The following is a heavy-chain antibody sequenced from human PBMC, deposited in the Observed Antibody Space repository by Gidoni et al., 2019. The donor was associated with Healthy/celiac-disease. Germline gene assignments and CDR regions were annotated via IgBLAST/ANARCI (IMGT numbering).Heavy chain of an antibody. CDR1: GFTFSSYG. J-gene: IGHJ4*02. V-gene: IGHV3-33*01. CDR2: IWYDGSNK. CDR3: ARDREPGIAAAGSYFDY. D-gene: IGHD6-13*01. Sequence: QVQLVESGGGVVQPGRSLRLSCAAPGFTFSSYGMHWVRQAPGKGLGWVAVIWYDGSNKYYADSVKGRFTISRDNSKNTLYLQMNSLRAEDTAVYYCARDREPGIAAAGSYFDYWGQGTLVTVSS.